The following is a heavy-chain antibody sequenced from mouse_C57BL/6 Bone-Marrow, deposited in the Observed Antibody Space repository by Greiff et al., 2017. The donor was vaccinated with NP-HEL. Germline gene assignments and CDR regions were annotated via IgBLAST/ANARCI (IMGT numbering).Heavy chain of an antibody. CDR3: ARSGYYYGSSYEVDY. CDR1: GYTFTSYW. D-gene: IGHD1-1*01. J-gene: IGHJ2*01. CDR2: IDPSDSYT. V-gene: IGHV1-59*01. Sequence: VQLQQPGAELVRPGTSVKLSCKASGYTFTSYWMHWVKQRPGQGLEWIGVIDPSDSYTNYNQKFKGKATLTVDTSSSTAYMQLSSLTSEDSAVYYCARSGYYYGSSYEVDYWGQGTTLTVSS.